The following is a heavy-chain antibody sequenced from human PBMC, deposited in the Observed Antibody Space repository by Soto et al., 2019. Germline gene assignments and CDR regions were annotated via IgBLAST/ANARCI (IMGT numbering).Heavy chain of an antibody. V-gene: IGHV3-30*03. J-gene: IGHJ4*02. CDR3: IRGPYYGSGTLDY. Sequence: QVQLVESGGGVVQPGRSLRLSCAASGFTFHTYGMHWVRQAPGKGLEWVAVISYDGSNKYYADSVKGRFTISRDNSKNPLDLQMNSLRTEDTAVYFCIRGPYYGSGTLDYWGQGNLVTVSS. D-gene: IGHD3-10*01. CDR2: ISYDGSNK. CDR1: GFTFHTYG.